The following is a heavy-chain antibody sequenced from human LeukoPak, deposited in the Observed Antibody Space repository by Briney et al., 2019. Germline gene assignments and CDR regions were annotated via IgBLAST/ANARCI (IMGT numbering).Heavy chain of an antibody. CDR1: GYTFPSYG. CDR3: ASNYYDSSGPGIYFDY. CDR2: IIPILGIA. Sequence: SVKVSCKASGYTFPSYGISWVRQAPGQGLEWMGRIIPILGIANYAQKFQGRVTITADKSTSTAYMELSSLRSEDTAVYYCASNYYDSSGPGIYFDYWGQGTLVTVSS. J-gene: IGHJ4*02. D-gene: IGHD3-22*01. V-gene: IGHV1-69*04.